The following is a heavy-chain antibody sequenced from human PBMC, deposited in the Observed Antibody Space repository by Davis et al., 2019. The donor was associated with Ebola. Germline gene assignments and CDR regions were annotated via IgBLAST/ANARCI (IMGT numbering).Heavy chain of an antibody. CDR2: ISSSSSTI. V-gene: IGHV3-48*02. CDR1: GFTFSTYG. CDR3: ARRSQQLATY. J-gene: IGHJ4*02. Sequence: GESLKISCAASGFTFSTYGMNWVRQAPGKGLEWVSYISSSSSTIYYADSVKGRFTISRDNAKNSLYLQMNSLRDEDTAVYYCARRSQQLATYWGQGTLVTVSS. D-gene: IGHD6-13*01.